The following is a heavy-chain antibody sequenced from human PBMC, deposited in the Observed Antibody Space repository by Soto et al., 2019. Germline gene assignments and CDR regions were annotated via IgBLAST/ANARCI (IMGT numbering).Heavy chain of an antibody. CDR2: IKSKTDGGTT. J-gene: IGHJ6*02. D-gene: IGHD2-2*01. V-gene: IGHV3-15*01. CDR3: TTSGRGSYSSSTSCYLYYYYGMDV. Sequence: EVQLVESGGGLVKPGGSLRLSCVASGFTFSNAGMSWVRQAPGKGLEWVGRIKSKTDGGTTDYAAPVKGRFPISRDDSKHTLYLQINSLKTEDTAVYYCTTSGRGSYSSSTSCYLYYYYGMDVWGQGTTVTVSS. CDR1: GFTFSNAG.